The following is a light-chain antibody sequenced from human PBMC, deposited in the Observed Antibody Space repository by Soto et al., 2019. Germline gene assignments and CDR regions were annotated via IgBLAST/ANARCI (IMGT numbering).Light chain of an antibody. Sequence: DIQMTQSPSSLSASVGDRVTITCRASQSISSYLYWYQQKPGKAPKVLISAASSLQSGVPSRFSGSGSGTDFTLSISSLQPEDFSTYYCQQSYSTSWTFGQGTKVDIK. CDR3: QQSYSTSWT. CDR2: AAS. J-gene: IGKJ1*01. V-gene: IGKV1-39*01. CDR1: QSISSY.